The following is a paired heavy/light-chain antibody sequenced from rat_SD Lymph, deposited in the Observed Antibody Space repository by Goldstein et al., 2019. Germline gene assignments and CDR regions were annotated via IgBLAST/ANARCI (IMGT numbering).Heavy chain of an antibody. CDR3: GRLHDLTTVVDY. J-gene: IGHJ2*01. CDR1: GFTFSDYA. Sequence: EVQLVESGGGLVQPGRSLKLSCAASGFTFSDYAMAWVRQAPKKGLEWVATIIYDGSGTYYRDSVKGRFTISRDNAKSTLYLQMDSLRSEDTATYYCGRLHDLTTVVDYWGQGVMVTVSS. CDR2: IIYDGSGT. V-gene: IGHV5-17*01. D-gene: IGHD1-1*01.
Light chain of an antibody. V-gene: IGKV3S19*01. CDR1: QSVSISRYNL. CDR3: QQSRESPPT. J-gene: IGKJ1*01. CDR2: RAS. Sequence: DIVLTQSPALAVSLGQRATISCRASQSVSISRYNLMHWYQQKPGQQPKLLIYRASNLASGIPARFSGSGSGTDFTLTINPVQADDIATYYCQQSRESPPTFGGGTKLELK.